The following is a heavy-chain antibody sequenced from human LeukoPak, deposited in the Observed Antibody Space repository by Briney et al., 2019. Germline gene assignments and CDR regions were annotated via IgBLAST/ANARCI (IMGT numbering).Heavy chain of an antibody. Sequence: PSETLSLTCTVSGGSISSYYWSWIRQPPGKGLEWIGYIYCSGSTNYNPSLKSRVTISVDTSKNQFSLKLSSVTAADTAVCYCARFSPERYYYDSSGLYYFDYWGQGTLVTVSS. D-gene: IGHD3-22*01. CDR3: ARFSPERYYYDSSGLYYFDY. CDR2: IYCSGST. CDR1: GGSISSYY. V-gene: IGHV4-59*01. J-gene: IGHJ4*02.